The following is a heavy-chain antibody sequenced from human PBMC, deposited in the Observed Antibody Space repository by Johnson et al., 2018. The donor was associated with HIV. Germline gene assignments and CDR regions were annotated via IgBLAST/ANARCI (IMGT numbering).Heavy chain of an antibody. Sequence: QVQLVESGGGVVQPGRSLRLSCAASGFSFSSYGMHWVRQAPGKGLEWVAAIWYDGSNEHYADSVKGRFTISRDNSKNTLYLQMSSLRAEDTAVYYCAKSPGKDHGGNSGAFHIWGQGTMVTVSS. CDR2: IWYDGSNE. V-gene: IGHV3-33*06. CDR3: AKSPGKDHGGNSGAFHI. J-gene: IGHJ3*02. CDR1: GFSFSSYG. D-gene: IGHD4-23*01.